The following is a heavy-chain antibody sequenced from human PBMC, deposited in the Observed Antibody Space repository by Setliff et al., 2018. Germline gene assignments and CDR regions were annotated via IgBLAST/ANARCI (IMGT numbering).Heavy chain of an antibody. Sequence: ASVKVSCKASGYSFTSHYMHWVRQAPGQGLEWMGIINTGGGSSSSTQKFEGRVTMTRDTSTNTVYMELSSLRSEDTAVYYCARDRNDNYESSGYYYAGGYMDVWGKGTTVTVSS. D-gene: IGHD3-22*01. CDR1: GYSFTSHY. CDR2: INTGGGSS. V-gene: IGHV1-46*01. CDR3: ARDRNDNYESSGYYYAGGYMDV. J-gene: IGHJ6*03.